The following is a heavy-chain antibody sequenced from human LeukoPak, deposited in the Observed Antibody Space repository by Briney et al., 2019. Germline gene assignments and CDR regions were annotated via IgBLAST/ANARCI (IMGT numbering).Heavy chain of an antibody. D-gene: IGHD1-26*01. Sequence: GGSLRLSCAAPGFTFSSYAMHWVRQAPGKGLEWVAVISYDGSNKYYADSVKGRFTISRDNAKNSLYLQMNSLRAEDTAVYYCTGGATGDAFDIWGQGTMVTVSS. J-gene: IGHJ3*02. CDR1: GFTFSSYA. CDR2: ISYDGSNK. CDR3: TGGATGDAFDI. V-gene: IGHV3-30*04.